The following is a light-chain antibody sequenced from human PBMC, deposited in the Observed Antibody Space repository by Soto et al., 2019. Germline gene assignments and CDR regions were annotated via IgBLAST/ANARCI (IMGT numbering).Light chain of an antibody. Sequence: AIQMTQSPSSLSASVADRVIITCRASQGIRNDLGWYQQKPGKAPKLLIYAASNLEGGVPSRFSGSGSGTDFTLTIGSLQPEDFATYYCLQDYSYPRTFGQGTKVEI. CDR3: LQDYSYPRT. CDR1: QGIRND. V-gene: IGKV1-6*01. J-gene: IGKJ1*01. CDR2: AAS.